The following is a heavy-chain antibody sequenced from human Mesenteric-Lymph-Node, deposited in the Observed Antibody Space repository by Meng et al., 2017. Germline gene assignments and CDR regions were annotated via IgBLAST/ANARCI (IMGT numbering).Heavy chain of an antibody. CDR1: GFTFSSYG. CDR2: ISSSGSTI. J-gene: IGHJ4*02. CDR3: ARPQRGYSGYDPFDY. Sequence: GESLKISCAASGFTFSSYGMNWVRQAPGKGLEWVSYISSSGSTIYYADSVKGRFTISRDNAKNSLYLQMNSLRAEDTAVYYCARPQRGYSGYDPFDYWGQGTLVTVSS. D-gene: IGHD5-12*01. V-gene: IGHV3-48*03.